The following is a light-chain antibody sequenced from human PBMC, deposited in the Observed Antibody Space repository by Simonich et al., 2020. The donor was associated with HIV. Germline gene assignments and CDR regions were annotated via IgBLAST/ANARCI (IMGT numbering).Light chain of an antibody. CDR2: GAS. V-gene: IGKV3-11*01. Sequence: EIVMKQSPSTLSLSPWKRATHSCMVSQSVASNLAWYKHKLGHSPRLLIYGASNRTTGIPDRFSGSGSGTDFTLTISSLEPEDFAVYYCQQRFNWPDTFGPGTKVDIK. J-gene: IGKJ3*01. CDR3: QQRFNWPDT. CDR1: QSVASN.